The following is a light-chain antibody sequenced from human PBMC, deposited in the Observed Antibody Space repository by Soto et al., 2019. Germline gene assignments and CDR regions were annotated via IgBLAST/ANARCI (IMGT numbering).Light chain of an antibody. CDR3: QQYKSYPIT. CDR1: HDLNNA. V-gene: IGKV1-16*01. J-gene: IGKJ5*01. CDR2: AAS. Sequence: DIQMTQSPSSLSPSVGDRVTITCRASHDLNNALAWFQQKPGKAPKSLIYAASSLQSGVPSRFSGSGSATDFTLTISSLQPEDFATYHCQQYKSYPITFGQGTRLEIK.